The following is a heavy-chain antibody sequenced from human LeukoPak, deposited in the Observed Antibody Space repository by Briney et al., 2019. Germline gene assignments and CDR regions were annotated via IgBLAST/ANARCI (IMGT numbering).Heavy chain of an antibody. CDR3: ARDSFRTYYYDSSGYY. CDR1: GGSISSGGYY. Sequence: SETLSLTCTVSGGSISSGGYYWSWIRQHPGKGLEWIGYIYYSGSTYYNPSLKSRVTISVDTSKNQFSLKLSSVTAADTAVYYCARDSFRTYYYDSSGYYLGQGTLVTVSS. D-gene: IGHD3-22*01. CDR2: IYYSGST. J-gene: IGHJ4*02. V-gene: IGHV4-31*03.